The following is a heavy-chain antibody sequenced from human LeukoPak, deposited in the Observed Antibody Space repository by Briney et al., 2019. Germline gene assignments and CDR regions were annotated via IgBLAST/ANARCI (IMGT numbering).Heavy chain of an antibody. J-gene: IGHJ6*02. V-gene: IGHV1-46*04. CDR1: GYTFAAYY. CDR2: INPSGGST. CDR3: ARPRYYYGSGSYYLDV. D-gene: IGHD3-10*01. Sequence: ASVKVSCKASGYTFAAYYMHWVRQAPGQGLEWMGIINPSGGSTSYAPKLQGRVTLTRDMSTSTVYMELSSLRSEDTAVYYCARPRYYYGSGSYYLDVWGQGTTVTVSS.